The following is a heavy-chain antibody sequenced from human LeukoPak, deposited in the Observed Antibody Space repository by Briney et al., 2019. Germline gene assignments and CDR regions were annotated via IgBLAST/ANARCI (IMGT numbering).Heavy chain of an antibody. CDR1: GYNFTSYY. V-gene: IGHV5-51*01. D-gene: IGHD1-14*01. CDR2: VYPADSDI. Sequence: HWESLKISCNSYGYNFTSYYIAWVRQMPGHRLEWMRIVYPADSDIRYNPSFQGQVTISVDKSIKTAYLQWSSLKASDSAMYYCARPGQPDLGGHLPHWGQGTLVTVSS. CDR3: ARPGQPDLGGHLPH. J-gene: IGHJ1*01.